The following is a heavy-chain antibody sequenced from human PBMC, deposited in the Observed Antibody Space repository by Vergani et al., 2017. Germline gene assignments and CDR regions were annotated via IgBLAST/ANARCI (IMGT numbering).Heavy chain of an antibody. J-gene: IGHJ4*02. Sequence: QVQLVQSGAAVKKPGASVKVSCKASGYTFTSYDINWVRQATGQGLEWMGWMNPNSGNPGYAQKFQGRVTMTRITSISTAYMELSSLRSEDTAVYYCAVFVGSRSGPYYDLWSGYSFFDYWGQGTLVTVSS. CDR3: AVFVGSRSGPYYDLWSGYSFFDY. CDR1: GYTFTSYD. CDR2: MNPNSGNP. V-gene: IGHV1-8*01. D-gene: IGHD3-3*01.